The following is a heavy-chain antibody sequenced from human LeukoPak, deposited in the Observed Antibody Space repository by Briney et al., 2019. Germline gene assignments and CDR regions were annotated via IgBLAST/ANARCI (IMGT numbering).Heavy chain of an antibody. D-gene: IGHD6-13*01. CDR3: AKDLSGASSY. CDR1: GFTFSSYA. Sequence: PGGSLRLSCAASGFTFSSYAMSWVRQAPRKRLEWVSAISGSGGSTYYADSVKGRFTISRDNSKNTLYLQMNSLRAEDTAVYYCAKDLSGASSYWGQGTLVTVSS. J-gene: IGHJ4*02. CDR2: ISGSGGST. V-gene: IGHV3-23*01.